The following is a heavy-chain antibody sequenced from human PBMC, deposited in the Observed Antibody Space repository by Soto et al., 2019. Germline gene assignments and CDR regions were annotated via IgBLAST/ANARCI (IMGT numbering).Heavy chain of an antibody. Sequence: QVQLVQSGAEVKKPGASVKVSCKASGYTFTSYGISWVRQAPGQGLAWMGWFSAYNGDTNYAQKLQGRVTMTTDTSTSTAYMELRSLRSDDTALYYCARYLSSGYDVRFDYWGQGTLVTVSS. CDR2: FSAYNGDT. CDR3: ARYLSSGYDVRFDY. V-gene: IGHV1-18*01. D-gene: IGHD5-12*01. CDR1: GYTFTSYG. J-gene: IGHJ4*02.